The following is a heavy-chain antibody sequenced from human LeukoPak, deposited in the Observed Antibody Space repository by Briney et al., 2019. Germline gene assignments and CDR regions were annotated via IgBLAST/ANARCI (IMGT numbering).Heavy chain of an antibody. V-gene: IGHV4-59*01. Sequence: PSETLSLTXTVSGGSISSYYWSWIRQPPGKGLEGIGYIYYSGSTNYNPSLKSRVTISVDTSKNQFSLKLSSVTAADTAVYYCARGVGTYYDFWSGYQDYMDVWGKGTTVTVSS. D-gene: IGHD3-3*01. CDR3: ARGVGTYYDFWSGYQDYMDV. CDR2: IYYSGST. J-gene: IGHJ6*03. CDR1: GGSISSYY.